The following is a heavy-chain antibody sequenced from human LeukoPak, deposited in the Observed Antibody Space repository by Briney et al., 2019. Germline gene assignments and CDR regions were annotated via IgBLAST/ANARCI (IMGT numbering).Heavy chain of an antibody. CDR2: IKQDGSEK. J-gene: IGHJ4*02. D-gene: IGHD6-13*01. Sequence: QPGGSLRLSCAASGFTFSSYWMSWVRQAPGKGLEWVANIKQDGSEKYYVDSVKGRFTISRDNAKNSLYLQMNSLRAEDTAVYYCARDSSIEGDYFDYWGQGTLVTVSS. V-gene: IGHV3-7*01. CDR1: GFTFSSYW. CDR3: ARDSSIEGDYFDY.